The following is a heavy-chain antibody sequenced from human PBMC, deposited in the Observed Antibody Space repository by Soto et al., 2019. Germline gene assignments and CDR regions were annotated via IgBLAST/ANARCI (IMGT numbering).Heavy chain of an antibody. V-gene: IGHV3-23*01. CDR1: GFTFSGYS. D-gene: IGHD3-16*01. CDR2: ISGSGGST. J-gene: IGHJ4*02. CDR3: AKCDLYVALFDI. Sequence: GGSLTLSCAASGFTFSGYSLSWVRQAPGKGLEWVAAISGSGGSTYNADPVKRLFTILNATSKHTLHLPRNSPAADNTAVYYGAKCDLYVALFDIWGQGTLVTVSS.